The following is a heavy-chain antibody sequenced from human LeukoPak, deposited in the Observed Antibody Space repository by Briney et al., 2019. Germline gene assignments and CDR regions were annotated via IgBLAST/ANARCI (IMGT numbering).Heavy chain of an antibody. CDR1: GYTFTSYY. CDR3: VRVFSRAGDFDY. J-gene: IGHJ4*02. V-gene: IGHV1-46*01. Sequence: ASVKVSCKASGYTFTSYYMHWVRQVPGQGLEWMGIINPSGGSTSCAQKFQGRVTMTRDTSTSTVYMELSSLRSEDTAVYYCVRVFSRAGDFDYWGQGTLVTVSS. D-gene: IGHD6-19*01. CDR2: INPSGGST.